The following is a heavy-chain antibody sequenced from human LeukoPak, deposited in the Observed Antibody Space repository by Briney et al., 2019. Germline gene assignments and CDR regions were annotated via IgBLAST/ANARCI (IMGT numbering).Heavy chain of an antibody. CDR1: GFTFSSYG. D-gene: IGHD3-10*01. V-gene: IGHV3-30*03. Sequence: TGGSLRLSCAASGFTFSSYGMHWVRQAPGKGLEWVAVISYDGSNKYYADSVKGRFTISRDNSKNTLYLQMNSLRAEDTAVYYCAREVRGSGSYGFDYWGQGTLVTVSS. CDR3: AREVRGSGSYGFDY. CDR2: ISYDGSNK. J-gene: IGHJ4*02.